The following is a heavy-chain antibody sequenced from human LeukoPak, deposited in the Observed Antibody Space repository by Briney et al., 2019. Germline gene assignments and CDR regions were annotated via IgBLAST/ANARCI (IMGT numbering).Heavy chain of an antibody. CDR1: GFTFSSYS. J-gene: IGHJ4*02. D-gene: IGHD3-16*02. CDR3: ARDTPNGKWGSYRPFDY. CDR2: ISSSSSYI. V-gene: IGHV3-21*01. Sequence: GGSLRLSCAASGFTFSSYSMNWVRQAPGKGLEWVSSISSSSSYIYYADSVKGRFTISRDNAKNSLYLQMNSLRAEDTAVYYCARDTPNGKWGSYRPFDYWGQGTLVTVSS.